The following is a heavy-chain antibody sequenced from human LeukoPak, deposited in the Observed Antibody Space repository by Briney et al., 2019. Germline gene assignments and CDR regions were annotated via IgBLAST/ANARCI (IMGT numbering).Heavy chain of an antibody. CDR2: ISYDGSNK. D-gene: IGHD3-22*01. J-gene: IGHJ4*02. Sequence: GGSLRLSCAASGFTFSSYAMHWVRQAPGKGLEWVAVISYDGSNKYYADSVKGRFTISRDNSKNTLYLQMNSLRAEDTAVYYCARWVDSSAYYDDFYWGQGTLVTVSS. CDR3: ARWVDSSAYYDDFY. V-gene: IGHV3-30*04. CDR1: GFTFSSYA.